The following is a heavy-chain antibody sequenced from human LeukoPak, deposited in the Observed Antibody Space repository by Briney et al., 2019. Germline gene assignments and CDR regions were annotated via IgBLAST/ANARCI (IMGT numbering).Heavy chain of an antibody. CDR1: GFTFSSYS. CDR3: ARESRSSSSRRETRTFGY. D-gene: IGHD6-13*01. CDR2: ISSSSSYI. V-gene: IGHV3-21*01. Sequence: PGGSLRLSCAASGFTFSSYSMNWVRQAPGKGLEWVSSISSSSSYIYYADSVKGRFTISRDNAKNSLYLQMNSLRAEDTAVYYCARESRSSSSRRETRTFGYWGQGTLVTVSS. J-gene: IGHJ4*02.